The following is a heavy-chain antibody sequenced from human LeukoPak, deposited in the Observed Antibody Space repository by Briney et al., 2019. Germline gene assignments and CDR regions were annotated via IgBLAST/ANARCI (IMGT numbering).Heavy chain of an antibody. V-gene: IGHV3-30*02. CDR3: AKDSWKMGATSEIDY. D-gene: IGHD1-26*01. Sequence: GGSLKLSCAASGFTFSSYGMHWVRQAPGKGLEWVAFIRYDGSDKYYADSVKGRFTISRDNSKNTLFLQMNSLRPEDTAVYYCAKDSWKMGATSEIDYWGQGTLVTVSS. CDR2: IRYDGSDK. J-gene: IGHJ4*02. CDR1: GFTFSSYG.